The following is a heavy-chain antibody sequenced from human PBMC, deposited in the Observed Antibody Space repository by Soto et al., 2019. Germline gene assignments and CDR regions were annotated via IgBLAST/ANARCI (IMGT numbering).Heavy chain of an antibody. CDR3: SRDVDFGEEDV. V-gene: IGHV4-61*01. CDR2: IYFSGRT. J-gene: IGHJ6*02. CDR1: DGNVIGLSCY. Sequence: SVTMSVTCTVADGNVIGLSCYWNCNRQPPGKGLEWIGYIYFSGRTNYNPSLKSRVTISIDTSKNQFSLKLTSATAADTAVYYCSRDVDFGEEDVWGQGTTVTVSS. D-gene: IGHD4-17*01.